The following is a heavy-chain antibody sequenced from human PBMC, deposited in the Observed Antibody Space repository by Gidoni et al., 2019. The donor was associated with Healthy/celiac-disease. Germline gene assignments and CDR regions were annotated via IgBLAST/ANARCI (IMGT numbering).Heavy chain of an antibody. J-gene: IGHJ4*02. CDR3: ARDLGDWNDDY. Sequence: QVQLVQSGAEVKKPGASVKVSCQASGYTFTSYYMHWVRQAPGQGLEWMGIINPSGGSTSYAQKFQGRVTMTRDTSTSTVYMELSSLRSEDTAGYYCARDLGDWNDDYWGQGTLVTVSS. CDR1: GYTFTSYY. V-gene: IGHV1-46*01. CDR2: INPSGGST. D-gene: IGHD1-1*01.